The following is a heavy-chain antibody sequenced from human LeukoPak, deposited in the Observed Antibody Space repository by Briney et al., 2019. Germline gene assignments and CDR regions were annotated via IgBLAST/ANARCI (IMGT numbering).Heavy chain of an antibody. CDR1: GGSISNYY. V-gene: IGHV4-59*08. J-gene: IGHJ4*02. D-gene: IGHD3-10*01. Sequence: PSETLFLTCTVSGGSISNYYWSWIRQPPGKELEWIGYIYYSGSTNYNPSLKSRVTISVDTSKNQFSLKLSSVTAADTAVYYCASLTRYYGSGSPPGDWGQGTLVTVSS. CDR2: IYYSGST. CDR3: ASLTRYYGSGSPPGD.